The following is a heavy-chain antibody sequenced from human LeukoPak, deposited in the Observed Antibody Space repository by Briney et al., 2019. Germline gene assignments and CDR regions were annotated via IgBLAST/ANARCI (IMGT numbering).Heavy chain of an antibody. CDR2: ISSSSSYI. V-gene: IGHV3-21*01. CDR1: GFTFSSYS. CDR3: ARWESNSRGIDP. J-gene: IGHJ5*02. Sequence: GGSLRLSCAASGFTFSSYSMNWVRQAPGKGLEWVSSISSSSSYIYYADSVKGRFTISRDNAKNSLYLQMNSLRAEDTAVYYCARWESNSRGIDPWGQGTLVTVSS. D-gene: IGHD4-11*01.